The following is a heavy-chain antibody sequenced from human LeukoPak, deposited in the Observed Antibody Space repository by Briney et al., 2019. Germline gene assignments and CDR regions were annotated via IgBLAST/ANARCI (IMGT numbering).Heavy chain of an antibody. Sequence: KAGGSLRLSCAASGFTFSSYAMSWVRQAPGKGLEWVSAISGSGGSTYYADSVEGRFTISRDNSKNTLYLQMNSLRAEDTAVYYCAKGHRIAAPLGRTDFDYWGQGTLSPSPQ. D-gene: IGHD6-13*01. CDR3: AKGHRIAAPLGRTDFDY. V-gene: IGHV3-23*01. CDR2: ISGSGGST. J-gene: IGHJ4*02. CDR1: GFTFSSYA.